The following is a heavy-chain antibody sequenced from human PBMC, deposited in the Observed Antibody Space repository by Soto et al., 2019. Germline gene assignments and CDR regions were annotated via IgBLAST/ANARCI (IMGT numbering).Heavy chain of an antibody. V-gene: IGHV3-23*01. J-gene: IGHJ6*02. CDR1: GFTFSSYA. CDR2: ISGSGGST. CDR3: AKDRIAVAGTLGYYYGMDV. Sequence: EVQLLESGGGLVQPGGSLRLSCAASGFTFSSYAMSWVRQAPGKGLEWVSAISGSGGSTYYADSVKGRFTISRDNSKNPLYLQMNSLRAEDTAVYYCAKDRIAVAGTLGYYYGMDVWGQGTTVTVSS. D-gene: IGHD6-19*01.